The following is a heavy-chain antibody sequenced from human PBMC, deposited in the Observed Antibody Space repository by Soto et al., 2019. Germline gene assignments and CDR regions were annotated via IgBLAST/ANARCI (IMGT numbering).Heavy chain of an antibody. Sequence: QLQLQESGSGLVKPSQTLSLTCAVSGGSISSGGYSWSWIRQPPGKGLEWIGYNCHSGSTYYNPSLKSRVTISVDRSKNQFSLKLSSVTAADTAVYYCASLNGDYDWSFDLWGRGTLVTVSS. D-gene: IGHD4-17*01. V-gene: IGHV4-30-2*01. CDR3: ASLNGDYDWSFDL. J-gene: IGHJ2*01. CDR1: GGSISSGGYS. CDR2: NCHSGST.